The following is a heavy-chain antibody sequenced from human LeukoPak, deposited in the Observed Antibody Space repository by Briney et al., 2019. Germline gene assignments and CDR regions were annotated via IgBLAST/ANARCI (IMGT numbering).Heavy chain of an antibody. CDR1: GYTFTSYG. Sequence: ASVKVSYKASGYTFTSYGISWVRHAPGHGLEWMGWISAYNGNTNYAQKLQGRVTMTTDTSTSTAYMELRSLRSDDTAVYYCARVVATYGDYYMDVWGKGTTVTVSS. CDR2: ISAYNGNT. V-gene: IGHV1-18*01. D-gene: IGHD5-12*01. J-gene: IGHJ6*03. CDR3: ARVVATYGDYYMDV.